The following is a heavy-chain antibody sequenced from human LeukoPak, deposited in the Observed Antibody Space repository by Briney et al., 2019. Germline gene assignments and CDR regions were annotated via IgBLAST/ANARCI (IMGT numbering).Heavy chain of an antibody. CDR1: GGSISSGGYY. J-gene: IGHJ5*02. Sequence: SETLSLTCTVSGGSISSGGYYWSWIRQPPGKGLEWIGYIYHSGSTYYNPSLKSRVTISVDRSKNQFSLKLSSVTAADTAVYYCARLGPDLVPWGQGTLVTVSS. CDR2: IYHSGST. V-gene: IGHV4-30-2*01. D-gene: IGHD3-16*01. CDR3: ARLGPDLVP.